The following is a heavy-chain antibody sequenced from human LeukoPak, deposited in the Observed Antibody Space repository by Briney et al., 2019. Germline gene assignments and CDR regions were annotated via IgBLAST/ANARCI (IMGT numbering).Heavy chain of an antibody. Sequence: GGSLRLSCAASGFTFDDYAMHWVRQAPGKGLEWVSGISWNSGSIGYADSVKGRFTISRDNAKNSLYLQMNSLRAEDTALYYCAKVLDADDAFDIWGQGTMVTVSS. V-gene: IGHV3-9*01. J-gene: IGHJ3*02. CDR3: AKVLDADDAFDI. D-gene: IGHD5-24*01. CDR1: GFTFDDYA. CDR2: ISWNSGSI.